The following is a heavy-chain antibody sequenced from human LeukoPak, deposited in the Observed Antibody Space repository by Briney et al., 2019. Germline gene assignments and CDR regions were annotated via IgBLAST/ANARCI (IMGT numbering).Heavy chain of an antibody. V-gene: IGHV3-66*01. CDR1: GFTFSSYA. CDR2: IYSDDLT. CDR3: ARRTGAATGLFYFYYGMDV. Sequence: GGSLRLSCAASGFTFSSYAMSWVRQAPGKGLEWVSVIYSDDLTYYADSVKGRFTISRDNPENTLYLQMNSVRAEDTAVYYCARRTGAATGLFYFYYGMDVWGQGTTVTVSS. D-gene: IGHD6-13*01. J-gene: IGHJ6*02.